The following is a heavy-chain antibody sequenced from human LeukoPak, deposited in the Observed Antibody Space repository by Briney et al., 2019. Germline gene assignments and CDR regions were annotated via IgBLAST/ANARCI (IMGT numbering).Heavy chain of an antibody. CDR3: ARGIPYYYYYMDV. V-gene: IGHV4-59*11. J-gene: IGHJ6*03. CDR1: GGSISSHY. D-gene: IGHD2-21*01. CDR2: IYYSGST. Sequence: SKTLSLTCTVSGGSISSHYWSWIRQPPGKGLEWIGYIYYSGSTNYNPSLKSRVTISVDTSKNQFSLKLSSVTAADTAVYYCARGIPYYYYYMDVWGKGTTVTVSS.